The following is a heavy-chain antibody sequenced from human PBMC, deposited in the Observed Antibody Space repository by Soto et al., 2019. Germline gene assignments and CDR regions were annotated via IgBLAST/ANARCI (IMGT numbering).Heavy chain of an antibody. D-gene: IGHD3-3*01. V-gene: IGHV3-30-3*01. J-gene: IGHJ6*02. CDR2: ISYDGSKK. CDR1: GFTFSSYA. CDR3: ARDVTIFGVVIGPQTYYYGMDV. Sequence: GGSLRLSCAASGFTFSSYAMHWVRQAPGKGLEWVAVISYDGSKKYYADSVKGRFTISRDNSKNTLYLQMNSLRAEDTAVYYCARDVTIFGVVIGPQTYYYGMDVWGQGTTVTVSS.